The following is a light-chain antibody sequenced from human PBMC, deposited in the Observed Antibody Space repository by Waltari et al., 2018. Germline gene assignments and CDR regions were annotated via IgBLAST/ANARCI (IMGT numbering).Light chain of an antibody. J-gene: IGLJ3*02. CDR1: SANIGSNT. CDR2: SNN. Sequence: QSVLTQPPSASGPPGQRVTISCSGSSANIGSNTVNWYQQLPGTAPKLLIYSNNQRRSGGPDRFPGSKSGTSASLAISGLQSEDEADYYCAAWDDSLNGRVFGGGTKLTVL. CDR3: AAWDDSLNGRV. V-gene: IGLV1-44*01.